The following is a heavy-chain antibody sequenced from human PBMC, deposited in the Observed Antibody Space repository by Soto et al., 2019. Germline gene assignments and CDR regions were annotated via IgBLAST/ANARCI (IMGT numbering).Heavy chain of an antibody. J-gene: IGHJ3*01. D-gene: IGHD3-16*01. V-gene: IGHV3-23*01. CDR2: VSGGGGDT. Sequence: EVKLLASGGGLVQPGGSLRLSCAASGFMFSSEAMTWVRQVPGKGLQWVALVSGGGGDTHYRDSVKGWFIISRDNTKNTVYLQMNSRRAEDTAVYRCAETGVRGGLWEALEVWGPGAMVIVSS. CDR3: AETGVRGGLWEALEV. CDR1: GFMFSSEA.